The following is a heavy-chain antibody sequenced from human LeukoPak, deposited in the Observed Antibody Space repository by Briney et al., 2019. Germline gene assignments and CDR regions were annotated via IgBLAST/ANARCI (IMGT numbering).Heavy chain of an antibody. D-gene: IGHD3-22*01. CDR2: INHSGST. V-gene: IGHV4-34*01. CDR3: ARWGHFDASGYFVVDY. CDR1: GGSFSGHY. J-gene: IGHJ4*02. Sequence: SETLSLTCAVYGGSFSGHYWSWIRQPPGKGLEWIGEINHSGSTNYNPSLKSRVTISVDTSKNQFSLKLRSVTTTDTAVYYCARWGHFDASGYFVVDYWGQGALVTVSS.